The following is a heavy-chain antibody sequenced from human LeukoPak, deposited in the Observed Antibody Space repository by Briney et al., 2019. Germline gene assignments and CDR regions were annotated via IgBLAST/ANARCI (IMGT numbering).Heavy chain of an antibody. V-gene: IGHV3-21*01. J-gene: IGHJ5*02. D-gene: IGHD2-2*01. CDR1: GFTFSSYS. Sequence: MPGGSLRLSCAASGFTFSSYSMNWVRQAPGKGLEWVSSISSSSSYIYYADSVKGRFTISRDNAKNSLYLQMNSLRAEDTAVYYCARSGGVVVPAARDWFDPWGQGTLVTVSS. CDR2: ISSSSSYI. CDR3: ARSGGVVVPAARDWFDP.